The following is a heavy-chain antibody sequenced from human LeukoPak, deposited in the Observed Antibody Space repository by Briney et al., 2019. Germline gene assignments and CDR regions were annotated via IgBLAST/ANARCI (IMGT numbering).Heavy chain of an antibody. Sequence: PSETLSLTCAVYGGSFSGYYWGGIRQPPGKGLEWIGEINHSGSTNYNPSLKSRVTISIDTSKNPFSLKLSSVTAADTAVYYCARGLAKGAASGWFDPWGQGTLVTVSS. CDR3: ARGLAKGAASGWFDP. CDR2: INHSGST. V-gene: IGHV4-34*01. D-gene: IGHD6-13*01. J-gene: IGHJ5*02. CDR1: GGSFSGYY.